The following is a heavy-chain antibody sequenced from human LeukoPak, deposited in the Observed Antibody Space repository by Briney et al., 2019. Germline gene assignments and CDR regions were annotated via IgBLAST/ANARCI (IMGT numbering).Heavy chain of an antibody. J-gene: IGHJ4*02. CDR3: ASPPRKYYYDSSGYPFDY. CDR1: GYTFTSYG. D-gene: IGHD3-22*01. Sequence: SVKVSCKASGYTFTSYGISWVRQAPGQGLEWMGGIIPIFGTANYAQKFQGRVTITADKSTSTAYMELSSLRSEDTAVYYCASPPRKYYYDSSGYPFDYWGQGTLVTVSS. CDR2: IIPIFGTA. V-gene: IGHV1-69*06.